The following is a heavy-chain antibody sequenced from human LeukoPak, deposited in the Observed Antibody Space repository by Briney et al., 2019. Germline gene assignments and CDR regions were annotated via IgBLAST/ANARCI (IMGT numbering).Heavy chain of an antibody. CDR1: GLTFSSHA. CDR2: ITGSGGST. Sequence: GGSLRLSCVASGLTFSSHAMTWVRQTPGKGLEWVSGITGSGGSTYHAESVKGRFTISRDNSKNSLYLQMNSLRAEDTAVYYCARAPRYSGSGGDAFDIWGQGTVVTVSS. D-gene: IGHD5-12*01. CDR3: ARAPRYSGSGGDAFDI. J-gene: IGHJ3*02. V-gene: IGHV3-23*01.